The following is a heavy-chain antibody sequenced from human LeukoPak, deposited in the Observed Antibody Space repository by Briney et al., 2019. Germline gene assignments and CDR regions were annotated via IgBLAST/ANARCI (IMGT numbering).Heavy chain of an antibody. CDR3: AKGGLSYYYGMDV. CDR1: GFTFSSYA. J-gene: IGHJ6*02. CDR2: ISGSGGST. V-gene: IGHV3-23*01. Sequence: GGSLGLSCAASGFTFSSYAMSWVRQAPGKGLEWVSAISGSGGSTYYADSVKGRFTISRDNSKNTLYLQMNSLRAEDTAVYYCAKGGLSYYYGMDVWGQGTTVTVSS.